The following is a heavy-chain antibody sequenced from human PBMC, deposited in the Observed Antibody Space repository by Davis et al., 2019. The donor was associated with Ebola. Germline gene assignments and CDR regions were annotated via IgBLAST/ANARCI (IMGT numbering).Heavy chain of an antibody. CDR2: IKEDGSEK. V-gene: IGHV3-7*01. D-gene: IGHD7-27*01. Sequence: GESLKISCAASGFTVSSYWMSWVRQAPGKGLEWVANIKEDGSEKYYVDSVKGRFTMSRDNSKNTLYLQMNSLRAEDTAVYYCSKHYWGLGAFWGQGTLVTVS. CDR1: GFTVSSYW. CDR3: SKHYWGLGAF. J-gene: IGHJ4*02.